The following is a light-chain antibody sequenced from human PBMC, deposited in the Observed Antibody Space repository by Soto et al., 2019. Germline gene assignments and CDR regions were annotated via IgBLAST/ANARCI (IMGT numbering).Light chain of an antibody. CDR3: QQYGNSPWT. Sequence: EIVLTQSPGTLSLSPGEKATLSCRSSRSVSSSFLAWYQQKPGQTPRLLIYGASSRASGVPDKFSGSGSGTDFTLTVSRLGPEDFGVYCCQQYGNSPWTFGQGTKVEMK. V-gene: IGKV3-20*01. CDR1: RSVSSSF. J-gene: IGKJ1*01. CDR2: GAS.